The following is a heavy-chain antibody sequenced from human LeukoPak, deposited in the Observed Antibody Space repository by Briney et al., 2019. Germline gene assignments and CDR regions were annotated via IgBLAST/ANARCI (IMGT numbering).Heavy chain of an antibody. Sequence: ASVKVSCKASGGTFSSYAISWVRQAPGQGLEWMGRIIPILGIANYAQKFQGRVTITADKSTSTAYMELSSLRSEDTAVYYCARGRTYGGYDYADYWGQGTLVTVSS. CDR2: IIPILGIA. D-gene: IGHD5-12*01. J-gene: IGHJ4*02. CDR1: GGTFSSYA. CDR3: ARGRTYGGYDYADY. V-gene: IGHV1-69*04.